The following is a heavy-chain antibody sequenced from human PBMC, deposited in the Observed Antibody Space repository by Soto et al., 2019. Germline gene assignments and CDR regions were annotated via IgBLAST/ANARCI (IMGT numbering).Heavy chain of an antibody. CDR3: AGEGYCSSTSCFSNQNNWFDP. Sequence: QVQLVQSGAEVKKPGSSVKVSCKASGGTFSSYAISWVRQAPGQGLEWMGGIIPIFGTANYAQKFQGRVTITADESTSTAYMELSSLRSEDTAVYYCAGEGYCSSTSCFSNQNNWFDPWGQGTLVTVSS. D-gene: IGHD2-2*01. J-gene: IGHJ5*02. CDR1: GGTFSSYA. CDR2: IIPIFGTA. V-gene: IGHV1-69*01.